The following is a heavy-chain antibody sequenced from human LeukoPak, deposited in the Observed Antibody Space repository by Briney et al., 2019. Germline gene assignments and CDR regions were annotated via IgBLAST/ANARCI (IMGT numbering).Heavy chain of an antibody. J-gene: IGHJ6*03. V-gene: IGHV3-48*04. Sequence: GSLRLSCAASGFTFSSYSMNWVRQAPGKGLEWVSYISSSSSTIYYADSVKGRFTISRDNAKNSLYLQMNSLRAEDTAVYYCAVTLYPLSSSYTMDVWGKGTTVTVSS. D-gene: IGHD2-2*02. CDR1: GFTFSSYS. CDR2: ISSSSSTI. CDR3: AVTLYPLSSSYTMDV.